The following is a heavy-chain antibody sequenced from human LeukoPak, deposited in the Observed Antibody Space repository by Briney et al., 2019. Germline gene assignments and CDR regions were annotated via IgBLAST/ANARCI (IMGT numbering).Heavy chain of an antibody. CDR2: ISASGGST. V-gene: IGHV3-23*01. J-gene: IGHJ4*02. CDR1: GFTFSSYA. D-gene: IGHD1-14*01. CDR3: AKPARTDYADY. Sequence: GGTLRLSCAASGFTFSSYAINWVRQAPGKGLEGVSSISASGGSTYYADSVKGRFTISRDNSKNTLYLQMNSLRAEDTAVYYCAKPARTDYADYWGQGTLVTVSS.